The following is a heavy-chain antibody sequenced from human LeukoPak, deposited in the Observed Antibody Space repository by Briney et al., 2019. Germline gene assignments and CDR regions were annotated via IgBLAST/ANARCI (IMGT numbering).Heavy chain of an antibody. CDR3: ARRCSSTSCLFDAFDI. CDR2: ISSSSSYI. J-gene: IGHJ3*02. Sequence: GGSLRLSCAASGFTFSSYSMNWVRQAPGKGLEWVSSISSSSSYIYYADSVKGRFTIARDNAKNSLYLQKNSRRAEDTAVYYCARRCSSTSCLFDAFDIWGQGTMVTVSS. V-gene: IGHV3-21*01. D-gene: IGHD2-2*01. CDR1: GFTFSSYS.